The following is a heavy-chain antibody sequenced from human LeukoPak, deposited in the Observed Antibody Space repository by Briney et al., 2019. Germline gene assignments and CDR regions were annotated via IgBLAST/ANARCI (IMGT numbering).Heavy chain of an antibody. CDR2: ISAYNGNT. D-gene: IGHD3-10*01. J-gene: IGHJ4*02. CDR1: GYTFTSYG. V-gene: IGHV1-18*01. Sequence: ASVKVSCKASGYTFTSYGISWVRQAPGQGLEWMGWISAYNGNTNYAQKLQGRVTMTTDTSTSTAYMELRSLRSDDTAVYYCARESRHYYGSGSYFDYWGQGTLVTVSS. CDR3: ARESRHYYGSGSYFDY.